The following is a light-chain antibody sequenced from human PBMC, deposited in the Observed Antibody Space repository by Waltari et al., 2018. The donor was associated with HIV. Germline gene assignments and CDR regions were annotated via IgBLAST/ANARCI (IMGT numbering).Light chain of an antibody. J-gene: IGKJ3*01. V-gene: IGKV3-15*01. CDR3: QQYNSWPLT. CDR1: QSVSTN. Sequence: ETVITQSPGALSVSPGERVTLSCRASQSVSTNLAWYQQKPDQPPRLLIYGASARATDGPARFSGSGSGTEFNLTIAALRSEDLAVYFCQQYNSWPLTFGPGSKVNIK. CDR2: GAS.